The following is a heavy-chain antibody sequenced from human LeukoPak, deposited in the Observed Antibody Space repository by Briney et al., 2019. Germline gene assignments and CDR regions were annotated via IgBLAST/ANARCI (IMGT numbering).Heavy chain of an antibody. CDR2: IYHSGST. V-gene: IGHV4-30-2*01. J-gene: IGHJ3*02. CDR3: ARVLAAATNAFDI. CDR1: GGSISSGGYY. D-gene: IGHD6-13*01. Sequence: PSETLSLTCTVSGGSISSGGYYWSWIRQPPGKGLEWIGYIYHSGSTYYNPSLKSRVTISVDRSKNQFSLKLSSVTAADTAVYYCARVLAAATNAFDIWGQGTMVTVSS.